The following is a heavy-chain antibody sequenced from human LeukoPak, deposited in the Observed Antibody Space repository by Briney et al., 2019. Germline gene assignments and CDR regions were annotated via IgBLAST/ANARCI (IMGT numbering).Heavy chain of an antibody. CDR1: GFTFSSYA. V-gene: IGHV3-23*01. CDR3: AKENPGITMVRGVPMYYFDY. J-gene: IGHJ4*02. Sequence: GGSLRLSCAASGFTFSSYAMSWVCQAPGKGLEWVSAISGRGGSTYYADSVKGRFTISRDNSKNTLYLQMNSLRAEDTAVYYCAKENPGITMVRGVPMYYFDYWGQGTLVTVSS. CDR2: ISGRGGST. D-gene: IGHD3-10*01.